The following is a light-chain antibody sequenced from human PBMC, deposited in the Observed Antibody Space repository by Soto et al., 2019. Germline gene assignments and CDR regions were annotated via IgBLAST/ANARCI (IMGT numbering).Light chain of an antibody. CDR2: AAS. Sequence: DIQMTQSPYSLSASVGDRVTITCRASQYISSYLNWYQQKPGKAPKVLIYAASTLQSGVPSRFSGSGSGTDFTLTISNLQPEDFATYYCQQSYSNVALTFGGGTKVDIK. CDR1: QYISSY. CDR3: QQSYSNVALT. V-gene: IGKV1-39*01. J-gene: IGKJ4*01.